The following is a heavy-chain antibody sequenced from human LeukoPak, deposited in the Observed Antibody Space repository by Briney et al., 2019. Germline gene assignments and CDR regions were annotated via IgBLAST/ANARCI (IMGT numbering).Heavy chain of an antibody. CDR3: AKDRVAAAPAYFDY. J-gene: IGHJ4*02. CDR2: ISYDGSNK. Sequence: GRSLRLSCAASGFTFSSYGMHWVRQAPGKGLEWVAVISYDGSNKYYADSVKGRFTISRDNSKNTLYLQMNSLRAEDTAVYYCAKDRVAAAPAYFDYWGQGTLVTVSS. D-gene: IGHD6-13*01. V-gene: IGHV3-30*18. CDR1: GFTFSSYG.